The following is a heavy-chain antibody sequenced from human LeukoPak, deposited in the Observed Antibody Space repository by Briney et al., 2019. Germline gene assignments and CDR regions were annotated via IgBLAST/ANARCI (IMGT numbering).Heavy chain of an antibody. CDR2: IYYSGST. CDR3: ARSAAGPNWFDP. D-gene: IGHD6-13*01. V-gene: IGHV4-59*01. Sequence: ETLSLTCTVSGGSISSYYWSWIRQPPGKGLEWIGYIYYSGSTNYNPSLKSRVTISVDTSKNQFSLKLSSVTAADTAVYYCARSAAGPNWFDPWGQGTLVTVSS. CDR1: GGSISSYY. J-gene: IGHJ5*02.